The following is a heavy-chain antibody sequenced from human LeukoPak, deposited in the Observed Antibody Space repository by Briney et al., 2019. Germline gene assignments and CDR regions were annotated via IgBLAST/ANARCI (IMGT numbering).Heavy chain of an antibody. Sequence: LRLSCAASGFTFSDYYMSWIRQPPGKGLEWIGEINHSGSTNYNPSLKSRVTISVDTSKNQFSLKLSSVTAADTAVYYCARALYSNYVLRFDYWGQGTLVTVSS. CDR1: GFTFSDYY. J-gene: IGHJ4*02. D-gene: IGHD4-4*01. CDR3: ARALYSNYVLRFDY. CDR2: INHSGST. V-gene: IGHV4-34*01.